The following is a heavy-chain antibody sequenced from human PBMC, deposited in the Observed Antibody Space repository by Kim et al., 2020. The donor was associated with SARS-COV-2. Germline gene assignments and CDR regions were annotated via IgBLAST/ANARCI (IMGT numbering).Heavy chain of an antibody. CDR1: GGTFSNKA. V-gene: IGHV1-69*04. CDR3: ARDVREVGAFDI. Sequence: SVKVSCKTSGGTFSNKAISWVRQAPGQGLEWMGRIILFLEMENYAQMFQGRVTITADKSTSTAYMDLSSLTSYDTAIYYCARDVREVGAFDIWGQGTLVTVSS. CDR2: IILFLEME. J-gene: IGHJ3*02.